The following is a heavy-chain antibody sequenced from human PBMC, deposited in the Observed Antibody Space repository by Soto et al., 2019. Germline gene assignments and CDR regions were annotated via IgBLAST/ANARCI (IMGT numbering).Heavy chain of an antibody. CDR2: ISGSGDST. J-gene: IGHJ4*01. Sequence: WISKDPGKGLDWVSAISGSGDSTYYAGSVKGRFTISRDNSKNMVFLQLNSLRAEDTALYYCAKSCMRWFGKGIGYWG. CDR3: AKSCMRWFGKGIGY. D-gene: IGHD3-10*01. V-gene: IGHV3-23*01.